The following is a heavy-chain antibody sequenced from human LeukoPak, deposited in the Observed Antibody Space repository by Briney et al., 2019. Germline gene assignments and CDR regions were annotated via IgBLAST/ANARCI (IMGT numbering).Heavy chain of an antibody. D-gene: IGHD3-22*01. CDR1: GFTFSNAW. Sequence: GGSLRLSCAASGFTFSNAWMSWVRQAPGKGLEWVGRIKSKTDGGTTDYTAPVKGRFTISRDDSKNTLYLQMNSLKTEDTAVYYCTTIRGYYYDSSGYYVYWGQGTLVTVSS. J-gene: IGHJ4*02. CDR3: TTIRGYYYDSSGYYVY. V-gene: IGHV3-15*01. CDR2: IKSKTDGGTT.